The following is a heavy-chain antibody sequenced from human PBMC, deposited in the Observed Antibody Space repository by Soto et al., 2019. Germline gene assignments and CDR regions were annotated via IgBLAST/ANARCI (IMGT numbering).Heavy chain of an antibody. CDR1: GYSFTSYW. V-gene: IGHV5-51*01. D-gene: IGHD6-6*01. Sequence: GESLKISCKGSGYSFTSYWIGWVRQMPGKGLEWMGIIYLGDSDTRYSPSFQGQVTISADNSISTAYLQWSSLKASDTAMYYCARHGRYSSSPYNYWGQGTLVTVSS. CDR3: ARHGRYSSSPYNY. J-gene: IGHJ4*02. CDR2: IYLGDSDT.